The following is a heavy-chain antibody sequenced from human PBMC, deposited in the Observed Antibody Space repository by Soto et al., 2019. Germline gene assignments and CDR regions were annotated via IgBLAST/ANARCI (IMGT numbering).Heavy chain of an antibody. CDR1: GHTFTGHH. CDR2: INLDIGDT. Sequence: QVQLVQSGAEVKKPGASVKVSCKASGHTFTGHHMHWVRQTPGQGLQWMGCINLDIGDTRYAQKFQGRATTTRDTSIATVYMALSGLRSDDTAVYYCGLEPTGTGAFDHWGQGTLVTVSS. D-gene: IGHD7-27*01. V-gene: IGHV1-2*02. J-gene: IGHJ4*02. CDR3: GLEPTGTGAFDH.